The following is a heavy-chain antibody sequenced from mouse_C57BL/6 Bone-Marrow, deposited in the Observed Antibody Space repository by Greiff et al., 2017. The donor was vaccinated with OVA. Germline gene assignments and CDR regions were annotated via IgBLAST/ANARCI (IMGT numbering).Heavy chain of an antibody. CDR2: FYPGSGSI. J-gene: IGHJ2*01. CDR1: GYTFTEYT. Sequence: QVQLQQSGAELVKPGASVKLSCKASGYTFTEYTIHWVKQRSGQGLEWIGWFYPGSGSIKYNEKFKDKATLTTDKSSSTVYMELSRLTSADSAVYFCARHDDYDETAMYYIDYWGQGTTLTVSS. CDR3: ARHDDYDETAMYYIDY. V-gene: IGHV1-62-2*01. D-gene: IGHD2-12*01.